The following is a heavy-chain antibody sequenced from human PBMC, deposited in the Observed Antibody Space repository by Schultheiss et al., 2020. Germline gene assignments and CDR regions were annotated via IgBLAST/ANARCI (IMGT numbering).Heavy chain of an antibody. CDR3: ARGDHYYDSSGYSFDY. CDR1: GGSISSGGYY. Sequence: SQTLSLTCTVSGGSISSGGYYWSWIRQHPWKGLEWIGNIYYSGSTNYNPSLKSRVTISVDTSKNQFSLKLSSVTAADTAVYYCARGDHYYDSSGYSFDYWGQGTLVTVSS. J-gene: IGHJ4*02. CDR2: IYYSGST. D-gene: IGHD3-22*01. V-gene: IGHV4-61*08.